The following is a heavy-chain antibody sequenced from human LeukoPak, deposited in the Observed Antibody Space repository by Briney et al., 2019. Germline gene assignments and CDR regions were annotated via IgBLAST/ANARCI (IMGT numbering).Heavy chain of an antibody. CDR1: GGSISSYY. D-gene: IGHD3-22*01. J-gene: IGHJ4*02. V-gene: IGHV4-59*01. Sequence: SETLSLTCTVSGGSISSYYWSWIRQPPGKGLEWIGYIHYSGSTNYNPSLKSRVTISVDTSKNQFSLKLSSVTAADTAVYYCARADYYDSSGYSVFDYWGQGTLVTVSS. CDR3: ARADYYDSSGYSVFDY. CDR2: IHYSGST.